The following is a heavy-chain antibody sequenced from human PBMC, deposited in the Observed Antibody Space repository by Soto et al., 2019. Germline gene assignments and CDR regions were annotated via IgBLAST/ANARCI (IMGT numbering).Heavy chain of an antibody. V-gene: IGHV5-51*01. CDR3: ARQSDHYDFWSGYYYYYGMDV. J-gene: IGHJ6*02. CDR2: IYPGDSDT. Sequence: GESLKISCKGSGYSFTSYWIGWVRQMPGKGLEWMGIIYPGDSDTRYSPSFQGQVPISADKSISTAYLQWSSLKASDTAMYYCARQSDHYDFWSGYYYYYGMDVWGQGTTVTVSS. CDR1: GYSFTSYW. D-gene: IGHD3-3*01.